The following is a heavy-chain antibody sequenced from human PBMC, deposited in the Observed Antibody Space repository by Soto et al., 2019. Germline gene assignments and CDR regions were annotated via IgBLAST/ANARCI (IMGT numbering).Heavy chain of an antibody. Sequence: GESLKISCKGSGYSFTSYWIGWVRQMPGKGLEWMGIIYPGDSDTRYSPSFQGQVTISADKSISTAYLQWSSLKASDTAMYYCARLDPPSITGTRGWFDPWGQGTLVTVSS. CDR1: GYSFTSYW. V-gene: IGHV5-51*01. CDR2: IYPGDSDT. D-gene: IGHD1-7*01. CDR3: ARLDPPSITGTRGWFDP. J-gene: IGHJ5*02.